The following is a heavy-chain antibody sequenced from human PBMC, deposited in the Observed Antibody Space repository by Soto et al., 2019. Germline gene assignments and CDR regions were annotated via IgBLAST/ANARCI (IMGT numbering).Heavy chain of an antibody. Sequence: QVQLVESGGGVVQPGRSLRLSCAASGFTFSSYGMHWVRQAPGKGLEWVEIISYDGSNQYYADSVKGRFTISRDNSKNTLYLQMNSLRAEDTAVYYCAKALGELSPESYDHWGQGVLVTVSS. D-gene: IGHD3-16*02. CDR2: ISYDGSNQ. CDR3: AKALGELSPESYDH. CDR1: GFTFSSYG. J-gene: IGHJ4*02. V-gene: IGHV3-30*18.